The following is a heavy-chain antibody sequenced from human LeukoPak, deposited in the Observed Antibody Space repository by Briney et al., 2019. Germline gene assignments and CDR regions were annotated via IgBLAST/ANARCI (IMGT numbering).Heavy chain of an antibody. D-gene: IGHD1-7*01. CDR3: ARELDLRPPHWFDP. J-gene: IGHJ5*02. V-gene: IGHV4-61*02. CDR1: GGSISSGSYY. CDR2: IYTSGST. Sequence: SQTLSLTCTVSGGSISSGSYYWSWIRQPAGKGLEWIGRIYTSGSTNYNPSLKSRVTISVDTSKNQFSLKLSSVTAADTAVYYCARELDLRPPHWFDPWRQGTLVTVSS.